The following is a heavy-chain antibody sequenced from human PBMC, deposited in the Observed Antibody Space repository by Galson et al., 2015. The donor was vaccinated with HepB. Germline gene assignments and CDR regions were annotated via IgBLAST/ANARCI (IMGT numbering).Heavy chain of an antibody. D-gene: IGHD3-3*01. J-gene: IGHJ4*02. CDR2: IYYSGST. CDR3: ARHHFYDFWSGYYFDY. CDR1: GGSISSYY. Sequence: ETLSLTCTVSGGSISSYYWSWIRQPPGKGLEWIGYIYYSGSTNYNPSLKSRVTISVDTSKSQFSLKLSSVTAADTAVYYCARHHFYDFWSGYYFDYWGQGTLVTVSS. V-gene: IGHV4-59*08.